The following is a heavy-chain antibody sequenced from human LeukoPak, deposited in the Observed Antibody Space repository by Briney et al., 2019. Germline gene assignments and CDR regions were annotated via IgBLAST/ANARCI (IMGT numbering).Heavy chain of an antibody. CDR1: GFTFRSYG. V-gene: IGHV3-30*18. CDR2: ISYDGSNE. CDR3: AKDDRWELLYAFDI. J-gene: IGHJ3*02. D-gene: IGHD1-26*01. Sequence: GGSLRLSCAASGFTFRSYGMHWVRQAPGKGLEWVAVISYDGSNEDYADSVKGRFTISRDNSKNTVYLQTNSLRSEDTAVYYCAKDDRWELLYAFDIWGQGTMVTVSS.